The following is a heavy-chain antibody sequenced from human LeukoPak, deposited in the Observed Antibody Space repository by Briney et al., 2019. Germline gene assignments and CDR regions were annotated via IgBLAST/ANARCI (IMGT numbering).Heavy chain of an antibody. CDR3: VRSWDY. Sequence: MPSETLSPTCTVSGGSISPYYWSWIRQSPGKGLEWIGYIHYTGSTNYNPSLKSRVTISIDTSKNQFSLKLSSVTAADTAVYYCVRSWDYWGQGTLVTVSS. CDR2: IHYTGST. V-gene: IGHV4-59*08. CDR1: GGSISPYY. J-gene: IGHJ4*02.